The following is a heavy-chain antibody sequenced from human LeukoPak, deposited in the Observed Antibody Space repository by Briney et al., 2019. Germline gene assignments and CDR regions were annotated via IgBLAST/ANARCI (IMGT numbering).Heavy chain of an antibody. V-gene: IGHV1-69*05. Sequence: GASVKVSCKASGGTFSSYAISWVRQAPGQGLEGMGRIIPIFGTANYAQKFQGRVTITTDESTSTAYMELSSLRSEDTAVYYCARDATYYDILTGYYTPIYYFDYWGQGTLVTVSS. J-gene: IGHJ4*02. D-gene: IGHD3-9*01. CDR2: IIPIFGTA. CDR3: ARDATYYDILTGYYTPIYYFDY. CDR1: GGTFSSYA.